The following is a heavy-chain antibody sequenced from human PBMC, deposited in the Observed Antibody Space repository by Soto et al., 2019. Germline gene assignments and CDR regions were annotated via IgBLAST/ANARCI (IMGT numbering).Heavy chain of an antibody. V-gene: IGHV4-31*03. Sequence: QVQLQESGPGLVRPSQTLSLTCTVSNGSIDNTVFFWNWIRQHPGRGLEWIGYISYSGKTFYNPSLQSRVSVSLDPSTNQFSLKLRSVTAADTAVYFCARHLSGDYPNANWFDPWGQGTLVTVTS. D-gene: IGHD4-17*01. CDR2: ISYSGKT. CDR3: ARHLSGDYPNANWFDP. J-gene: IGHJ5*02. CDR1: NGSIDNTVFF.